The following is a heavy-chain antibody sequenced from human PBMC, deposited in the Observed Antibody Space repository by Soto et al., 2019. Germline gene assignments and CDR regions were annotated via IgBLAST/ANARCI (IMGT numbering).Heavy chain of an antibody. J-gene: IGHJ4*02. CDR3: AKARSGWYHDY. Sequence: QVQLVESGGGVVQPGRSLRLSCAASGFTFSSYGMHWVRQAPGKGLEWVAVISYDGSNKYYADSVKGRFTISRDNSKNTLDLQMKGLRAEDRAVYYCAKARSGWYHDYWGQGTLVTVSS. CDR2: ISYDGSNK. CDR1: GFTFSSYG. D-gene: IGHD6-19*01. V-gene: IGHV3-30*18.